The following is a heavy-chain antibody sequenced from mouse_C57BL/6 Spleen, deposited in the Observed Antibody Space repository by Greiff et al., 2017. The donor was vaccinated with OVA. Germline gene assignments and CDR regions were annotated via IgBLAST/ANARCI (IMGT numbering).Heavy chain of an antibody. CDR1: GYTFTDYN. V-gene: IGHV1-22*01. J-gene: IGHJ3*01. CDR3: ANYCGSSYWFAY. D-gene: IGHD1-1*01. Sequence: EVQLQQSGPELVKPGASVKMSCKASGYTFTDYNMHWVKQSHGKSLEWIGYINPNNGGTSYNQKFKGKATLTVNKSSSTAYMELRSLTSEDAAVNYCANYCGSSYWFAYWGQGTLVTVSA. CDR2: INPNNGGT.